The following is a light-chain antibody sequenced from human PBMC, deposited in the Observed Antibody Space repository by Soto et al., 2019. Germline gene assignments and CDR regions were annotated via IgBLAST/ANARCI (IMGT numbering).Light chain of an antibody. J-gene: IGKJ5*01. Sequence: DIQMTQSPSSLSASVGDRGTITCRASQRISTYLNWYHQKPGQAPKLLLYVASLLQSGVPSRFSGSGSGTDFTLTISGLQPEDFATYYCQQSYDTVAITFGQGTRLEIK. V-gene: IGKV1-39*01. CDR3: QQSYDTVAIT. CDR1: QRISTY. CDR2: VAS.